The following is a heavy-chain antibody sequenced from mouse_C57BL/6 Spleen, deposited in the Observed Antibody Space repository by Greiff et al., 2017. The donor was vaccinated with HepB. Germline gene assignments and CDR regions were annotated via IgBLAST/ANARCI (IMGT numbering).Heavy chain of an antibody. Sequence: VQLQQPGAELVKPGASVKMSCKASGYTFTSYWITWVKQRPGQGLEWIGDIYPGSGSTNYNEKFKSKATLTVDTSSSTAYMQLCSLTSEDSAVYCCAFYYSSSGALAYWGPGTLVTVSA. V-gene: IGHV1-55*01. CDR1: GYTFTSYW. CDR2: IYPGSGST. CDR3: AFYYSSSGALAY. D-gene: IGHD1-1*01. J-gene: IGHJ3*01.